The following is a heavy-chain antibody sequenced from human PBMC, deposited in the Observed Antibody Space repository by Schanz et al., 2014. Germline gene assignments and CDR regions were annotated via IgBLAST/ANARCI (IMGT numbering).Heavy chain of an antibody. CDR1: GYTFTSYG. Sequence: QVQLVQSGAEVKKPGASVKVSCKASGYTFTSYGISWVRQAPGQGLEWMGWISPYNGNTNYAQKLQGRVTMTADKSTTTAYMELNSLNSDDTAVYYCATLDYADSVSWGQGTLVTVSS. CDR2: ISPYNGNT. J-gene: IGHJ5*02. D-gene: IGHD4-17*01. V-gene: IGHV1-18*01. CDR3: ATLDYADSVS.